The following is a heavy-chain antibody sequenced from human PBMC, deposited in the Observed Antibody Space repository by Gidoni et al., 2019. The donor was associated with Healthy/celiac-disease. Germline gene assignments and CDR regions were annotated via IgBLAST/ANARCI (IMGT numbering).Heavy chain of an antibody. CDR3: ARALTTVTTGPFDY. CDR1: GFTFDDYG. V-gene: IGHV3-20*04. J-gene: IGHJ4*02. CDR2: INWNGGST. D-gene: IGHD4-4*01. Sequence: EVQLVESGGGVVRHGGSLRLSCAASGFTFDDYGMRWVRQAPGKGLEWVSGINWNGGSTGYADSVKGRFTISRDNAKNSLYLQMNSLRAEDTALYYCARALTTVTTGPFDYWGQGTLVTVSS.